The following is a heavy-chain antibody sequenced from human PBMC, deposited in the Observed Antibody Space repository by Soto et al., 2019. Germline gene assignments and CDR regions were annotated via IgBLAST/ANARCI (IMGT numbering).Heavy chain of an antibody. CDR1: GFTFSTYG. CDR3: AKDLQSYGDYDYYCSGMDV. CDR2: ISYDGTNK. V-gene: IGHV3-30*18. D-gene: IGHD4-17*01. Sequence: QVQRVESGGGEVQPGRSLTISCAASGFTFSTYGTHWVRQTPGKGLEWVAVISYDGTNKFYSDSVKGRFTISRDNFKNTLTLQMNSLRAGDTAVYSCAKDLQSYGDYDYYCSGMDVWGLGTRVTVSS. J-gene: IGHJ6*02.